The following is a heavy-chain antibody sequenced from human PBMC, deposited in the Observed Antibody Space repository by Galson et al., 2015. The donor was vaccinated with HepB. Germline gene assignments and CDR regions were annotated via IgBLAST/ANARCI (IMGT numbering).Heavy chain of an antibody. J-gene: IGHJ4*02. Sequence: SLRLSCAVSGFTVSSNYMSWVRQAPGKGLEWVSVIYSGGSTDYADAVRGRFTIYRDTSKNSLYLQMNSLRAEDTAVYYCARGYSRSWYSGLGYWGQGTLVTVSS. V-gene: IGHV3-53*01. CDR2: IYSGGST. CDR1: GFTVSSNY. D-gene: IGHD6-13*01. CDR3: ARGYSRSWYSGLGY.